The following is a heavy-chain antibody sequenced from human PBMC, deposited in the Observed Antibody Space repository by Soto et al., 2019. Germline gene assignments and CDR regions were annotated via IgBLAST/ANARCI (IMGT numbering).Heavy chain of an antibody. CDR1: GFTFTSSA. Sequence: SVKVSCKASGFTFTSSAMQWVRQARGQRLEWIGWIVVGSGNTNYAQKFQERVTITRDMSTSTAYMELSSLRSEDTAVYYCAAGLYYYGSGSYTFADPNWFDPWGQGTLVTVSS. CDR3: AAGLYYYGSGSYTFADPNWFDP. V-gene: IGHV1-58*02. D-gene: IGHD3-10*01. CDR2: IVVGSGNT. J-gene: IGHJ5*02.